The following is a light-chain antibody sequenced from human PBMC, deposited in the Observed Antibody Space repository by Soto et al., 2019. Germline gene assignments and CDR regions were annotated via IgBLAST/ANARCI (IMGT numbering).Light chain of an antibody. CDR1: QSISTW. CDR3: QQYNAYSRT. J-gene: IGKJ4*01. Sequence: DIQMTQSPSTLSASVGDRVTITCRASQSISTWLAWYQQKPGKAPNLLISKASSLESGVPSRFSGSGSGTEFTLTISSLQPDDFATYYCQQYNAYSRTFGGGTKVEIK. V-gene: IGKV1-5*03. CDR2: KAS.